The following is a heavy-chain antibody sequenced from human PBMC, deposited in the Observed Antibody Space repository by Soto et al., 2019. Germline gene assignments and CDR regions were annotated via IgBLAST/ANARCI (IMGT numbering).Heavy chain of an antibody. CDR2: ITPILGTA. J-gene: IGHJ4*02. V-gene: IGHV1-69*13. D-gene: IGHD2-21*01. CDR1: GATFSTFN. Sequence: SVKVSCKASGATFSTFNINWVRQAPGQGLEWMGGITPILGTANYAQKFQGRVQITADDSTSTVHMELSSLRSEDTAVYYCSRGLFDYDYGSDVYPFDIWGQGTQVTV. CDR3: SRGLFDYDYGSDVYPFDI.